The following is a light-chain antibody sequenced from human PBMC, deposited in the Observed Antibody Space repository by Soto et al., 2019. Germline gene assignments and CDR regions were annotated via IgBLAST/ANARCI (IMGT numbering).Light chain of an antibody. J-gene: IGLJ3*02. CDR3: AAWDDSLNGRGV. CDR2: SNN. CDR1: SSNIGSNT. Sequence: QSVLTQPPSASGTPGQRVTIPCSGSSSNIGSNTVNWYQQLPGTAPKLLIYSNNQRPSGVPDRFSGSRSGTSASLAISGLQAEDEGDYYCAAWDDSLNGRGVFGGGAQLTVL. V-gene: IGLV1-44*01.